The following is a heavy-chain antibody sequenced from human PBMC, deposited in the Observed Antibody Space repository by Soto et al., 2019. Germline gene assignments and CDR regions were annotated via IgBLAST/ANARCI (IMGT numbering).Heavy chain of an antibody. CDR1: GYTFTSYD. CDR2: MNPNSGNA. CDR3: ARGPRYCSGGSCYADFDY. J-gene: IGHJ4*02. Sequence: ASVKVSCKASGYTFTSYDINWVRQATGQGLEWKGRMNPNSGNAGYAQKFQGRVTMTRNTSMSTAYMELSSLRSEDTAVYYCARGPRYCSGGSCYADFDYWGQGTLVTVSS. V-gene: IGHV1-8*01. D-gene: IGHD2-15*01.